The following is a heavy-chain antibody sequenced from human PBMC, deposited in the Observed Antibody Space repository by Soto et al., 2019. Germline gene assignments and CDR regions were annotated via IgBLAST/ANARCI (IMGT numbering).Heavy chain of an antibody. CDR2: IIPIFGTA. Sequence: QVQLVQSGAEVKKPGSSVKVSCKASGGTFSSYAISWVRQAPGQGLEWMGGIIPIFGTANYAQKFQGRVTITADESTSPAYMELSSLRSEDTAVYYCAIGTYCSSTSCHPAYYYYGMDVWGQGTTVTVSS. J-gene: IGHJ6*02. CDR3: AIGTYCSSTSCHPAYYYYGMDV. D-gene: IGHD2-2*01. CDR1: GGTFSSYA. V-gene: IGHV1-69*01.